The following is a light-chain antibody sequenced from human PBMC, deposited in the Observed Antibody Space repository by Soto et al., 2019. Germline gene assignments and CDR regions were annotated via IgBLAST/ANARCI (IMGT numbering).Light chain of an antibody. CDR1: STDVGGYNY. V-gene: IGLV2-14*01. J-gene: IGLJ1*01. CDR3: GSYTSTDNTFV. CDR2: EVS. Sequence: QSALGHPSSVSWSPGQSITISCTGTSTDVGGYNYVSWYQHHPGKGPKLIIYEVSNRPSGVSDRCSGSKSGNKASLIISNLEAEDESDYYCGSYTSTDNTFVFGTGTKVNVL.